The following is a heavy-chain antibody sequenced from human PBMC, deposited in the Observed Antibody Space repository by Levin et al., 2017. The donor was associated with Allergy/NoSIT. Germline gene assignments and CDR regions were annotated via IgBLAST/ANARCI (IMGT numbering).Heavy chain of an antibody. V-gene: IGHV1-69*13. Sequence: SVKVSCKASGGTFSSYAISWVRQAPGQGLEWMGGIIPIFGTANYAQKFQGRVTITADESTSTAYMELSSLRSEDTAVYYCARGPERGDGLNFDYWGQGTLVTVSS. CDR3: ARGPERGDGLNFDY. J-gene: IGHJ4*02. D-gene: IGHD2-21*02. CDR1: GGTFSSYA. CDR2: IIPIFGTA.